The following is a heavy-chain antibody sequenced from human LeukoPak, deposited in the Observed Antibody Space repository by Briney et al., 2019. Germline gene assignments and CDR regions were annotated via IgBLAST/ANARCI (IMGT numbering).Heavy chain of an antibody. CDR1: GGSISYYY. V-gene: IGHV4-4*09. Sequence: SETLSLTCSVSGGSISYYYWTWIRQPPGKGLEWIGYIYTSGNTDYNPSLKSRVSMSLDTSKSQLSLSLSSVTAADTAVYFCARRGTIFGPESLWGRGTLVTVSS. J-gene: IGHJ2*01. D-gene: IGHD3-3*01. CDR3: ARRGTIFGPESL. CDR2: IYTSGNT.